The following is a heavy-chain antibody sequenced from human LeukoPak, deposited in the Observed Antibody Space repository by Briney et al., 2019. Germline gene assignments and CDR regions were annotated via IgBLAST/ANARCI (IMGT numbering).Heavy chain of an antibody. Sequence: ASVKVSCKASGYTFTNYGITWVRQAPGQGLEWMGWIRADNGNTNYAQKLRGRITVTTDTSTSTVYMELRSLRSDDTAVYYRARDGFTSNWFLDYWGQGTLVTVSS. CDR3: ARDGFTSNWFLDY. D-gene: IGHD6-13*01. CDR2: IRADNGNT. J-gene: IGHJ4*02. CDR1: GYTFTNYG. V-gene: IGHV1-18*01.